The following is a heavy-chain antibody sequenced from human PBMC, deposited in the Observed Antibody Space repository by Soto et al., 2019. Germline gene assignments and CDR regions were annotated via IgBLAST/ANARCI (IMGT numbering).Heavy chain of an antibody. CDR3: AATQKLYYCYGMDV. CDR2: IVVGSGNT. CDR1: GFTFTSSA. V-gene: IGHV1-58*01. J-gene: IGHJ6*02. Sequence: QMQLVQSGPEVKKPGTSVKVSCKASGFTFTSSAVQWVRQARGQRLEWIGWIVVGSGNTNYAQKFQERVTITRDMSTSPAYMELSSLRSEDTAVYYCAATQKLYYCYGMDVWGQGTTVTVSS.